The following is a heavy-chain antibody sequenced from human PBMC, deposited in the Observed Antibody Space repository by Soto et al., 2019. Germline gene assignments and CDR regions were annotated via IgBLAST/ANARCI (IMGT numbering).Heavy chain of an antibody. CDR3: AIDGYYGSGTRPAFDI. V-gene: IGHV3-30-3*01. D-gene: IGHD3-10*01. J-gene: IGHJ3*02. CDR2: ISYDGSNK. CDR1: GFTFSSYA. Sequence: QVQLVESGGGVVQPGRSLRLSCAASGFTFSSYAMHWFRQAPGKGLEWVAVISYDGSNKYYADSVKGRFTISRDNSKNTLYLPMNSLRAEDTAVYYCAIDGYYGSGTRPAFDIWGQGTMVTVSS.